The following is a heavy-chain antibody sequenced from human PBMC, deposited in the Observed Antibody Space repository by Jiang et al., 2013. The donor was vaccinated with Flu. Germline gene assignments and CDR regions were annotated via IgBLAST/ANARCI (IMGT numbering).Heavy chain of an antibody. CDR1: GFSLSTSGMC. J-gene: IGHJ4*02. V-gene: IGHV2-70*11. CDR3: ARIYDGSGSYYKNEMDAWGNFDY. CDR2: IDWDDDK. D-gene: IGHD3-10*01. Sequence: KPTQTLTLTCTFSGFSLSTSGMCVSWIRQPPGKALEWLARIDWDDDKYYSTSLKTRLTISKDTSKNQVVLTMTNMDPVDTATYYCARIYDGSGSYYKNEMDAWGNFDYWGQGTLVTVSS.